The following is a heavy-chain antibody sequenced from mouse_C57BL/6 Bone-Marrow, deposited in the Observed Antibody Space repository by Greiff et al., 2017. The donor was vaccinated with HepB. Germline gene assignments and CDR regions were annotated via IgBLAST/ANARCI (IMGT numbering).Heavy chain of an antibody. V-gene: IGHV5-6*01. CDR2: ISSGGSYT. D-gene: IGHD2-1*01. Sequence: EVQRVESGGDLVKPGGSLKLSCAASGFTFSSYGMSWVRQTPDKRLEWVATISSGGSYTYYPDSVKGRFTISRDNAKNTLYLQMSSLKSEDTAMYYCARVNYAFAYWGQGTLVTVSA. J-gene: IGHJ3*01. CDR3: ARVNYAFAY. CDR1: GFTFSSYG.